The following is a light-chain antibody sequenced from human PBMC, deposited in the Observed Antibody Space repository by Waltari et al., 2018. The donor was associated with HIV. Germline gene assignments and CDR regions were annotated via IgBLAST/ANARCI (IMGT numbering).Light chain of an antibody. Sequence: QSVLTQPPSASGTTGQRVTLPCSGSNSNIGSKDVYGFQHLPGTAPKLLIYRTNQRRSGVPDRFSGSKSGTSASLAISGLRSDDEADYYCAAWDDTLSSYVFGTGTTVTV. CDR3: AAWDDTLSSYV. CDR1: NSNIGSKD. CDR2: RTN. J-gene: IGLJ1*01. V-gene: IGLV1-47*01.